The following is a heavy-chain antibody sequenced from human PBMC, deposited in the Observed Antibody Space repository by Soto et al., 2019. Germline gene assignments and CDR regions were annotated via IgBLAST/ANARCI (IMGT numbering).Heavy chain of an antibody. D-gene: IGHD3-10*02. V-gene: IGHV3-30*04. CDR2: ISHSGGDE. CDR1: GFTFSNHA. J-gene: IGHJ4*02. CDR3: ARDDVQLETWGYFDY. Sequence: GGSLRLSCTASGFTFSNHAIHWVRQAPGKGLEWVAVISHSGGDEYYADSVSGRFSISRDNSKNTVYLQMNSLGADDTAVYYCARDDVQLETWGYFDYWGRGTLVTVSS.